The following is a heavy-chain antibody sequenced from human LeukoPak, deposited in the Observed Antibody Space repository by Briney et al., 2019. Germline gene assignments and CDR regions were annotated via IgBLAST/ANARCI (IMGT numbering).Heavy chain of an antibody. V-gene: IGHV1-2*02. CDR2: INPNSGGT. Sequence: ASVTASCKASGYTFTGYYMHWVRQAPGQGLEWMGWINPNSGGTNYAQKFQGRVTMTRDTSISTAYMELSRLRSDDTAVYYCASGDSSGYRHGGTDYWGQGTLVTVSS. J-gene: IGHJ4*02. CDR1: GYTFTGYY. D-gene: IGHD3-22*01. CDR3: ASGDSSGYRHGGTDY.